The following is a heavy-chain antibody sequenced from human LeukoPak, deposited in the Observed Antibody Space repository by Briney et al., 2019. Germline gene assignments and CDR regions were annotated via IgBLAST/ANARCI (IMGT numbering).Heavy chain of an antibody. V-gene: IGHV4-31*02. CDR3: ARVKYTSSWRPVDS. CDR1: GDSIRSGGKH. CDR2: IYDSGST. D-gene: IGHD6-13*01. J-gene: IGHJ4*02. Sequence: WQTLRLSCTVSGDSIRSGGKHWNCIRQRPGKGLEWIGYIYDSGSTYYSPSLKSRLTISVDTSKHQFSLRLNSVTAADTAVYYCARVKYTSSWRPVDSWGQG.